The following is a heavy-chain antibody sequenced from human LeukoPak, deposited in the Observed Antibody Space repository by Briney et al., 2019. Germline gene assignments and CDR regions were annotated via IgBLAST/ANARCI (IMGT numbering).Heavy chain of an antibody. D-gene: IGHD5-12*01. CDR3: ARNHGGIVATIKAFDY. V-gene: IGHV3-48*03. CDR1: GFTFSSYE. J-gene: IGHJ4*02. CDR2: ISSSGSTI. Sequence: QPGGSLRLSCAASGFTFSSYEMNWVRQAPGKGLEWVSYISSSGSTIYYADSVKGRFTISRDNAKNSLYLQMNRLRAEDTAVYYCARNHGGIVATIKAFDYWGQGTLVTVSS.